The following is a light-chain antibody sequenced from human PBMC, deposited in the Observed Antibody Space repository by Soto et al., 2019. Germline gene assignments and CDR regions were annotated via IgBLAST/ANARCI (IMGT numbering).Light chain of an antibody. CDR1: YIGGKS. V-gene: IGLV3-21*02. J-gene: IGLJ2*01. CDR2: DDN. CDR3: SSYTTNITPVV. Sequence: SYELTQPPSVSVAPGQTASISCGGAYIGGKSVHWYQQKPDQAPVLVVYDDNDRPSGVSNRFSGSKSGNTASLTISGLQAEDEADYYCSSYTTNITPVVFGGGTKLTVL.